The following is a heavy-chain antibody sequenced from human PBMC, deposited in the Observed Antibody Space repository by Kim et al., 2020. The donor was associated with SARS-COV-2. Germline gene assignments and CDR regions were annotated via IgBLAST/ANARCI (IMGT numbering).Heavy chain of an antibody. J-gene: IGHJ6*02. D-gene: IGHD2-2*01. Sequence: GGSLRLSCAASGFTFSSYGMHWVRQAPGKGLEWVAVIWYDGSNKYYADSVKGRFTISRDNSKNTLYLQMNSLRAEDTAVYYCARDRYCSSTSWIGYCYYGMDVWGQGTTVTVSS. CDR3: ARDRYCSSTSWIGYCYYGMDV. CDR1: GFTFSSYG. V-gene: IGHV3-33*01. CDR2: IWYDGSNK.